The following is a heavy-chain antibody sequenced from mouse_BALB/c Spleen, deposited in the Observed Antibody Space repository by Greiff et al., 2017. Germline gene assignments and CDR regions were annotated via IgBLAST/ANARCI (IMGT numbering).Heavy chain of an antibody. Sequence: EVMLVESRGGLVQPGGSRKLSCAASGFTFSSFGMHWVRQAPEKGLEWVAYISSGSSTIYYADTVKGRFTISRDNPKNTLFLQMTSLRSEDTAMYYCARGGYEYAMDYWGQGTSVTVSS. CDR2: ISSGSSTI. CDR3: ARGGYEYAMDY. V-gene: IGHV5-17*02. J-gene: IGHJ4*01. D-gene: IGHD2-14*01. CDR1: GFTFSSFG.